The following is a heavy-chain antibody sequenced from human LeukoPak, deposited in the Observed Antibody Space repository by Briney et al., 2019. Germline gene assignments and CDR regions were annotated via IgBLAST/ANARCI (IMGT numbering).Heavy chain of an antibody. Sequence: ASVKVSCKASGYTFTSYGISWVRQATGQGLEWMGWMNPNSGNTGYAQKFQGRVTMTRNTSISTAYMELSSLRSEDTAVYYCASTNYDFWSGYWGGFDYWGQGTLVTVSS. D-gene: IGHD3-3*01. V-gene: IGHV1-8*02. J-gene: IGHJ4*02. CDR2: MNPNSGNT. CDR1: GYTFTSYG. CDR3: ASTNYDFWSGYWGGFDY.